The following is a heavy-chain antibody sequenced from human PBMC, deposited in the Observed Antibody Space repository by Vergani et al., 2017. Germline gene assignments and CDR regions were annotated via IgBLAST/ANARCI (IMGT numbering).Heavy chain of an antibody. CDR1: GFTFSSYA. Sequence: DVDLVESGGGLVQPGGSLRLSCAASGFTFSSYAMSWVRQAPGKGLEWVSTINIGGRTSYADSVKGRLTLTRDDSKNTLHLQMNSLRPEDTAVYYCARGMTTETTDLDGFDIWGQGTMVSVSS. CDR3: ARGMTTETTDLDGFDI. CDR2: INIGGRT. D-gene: IGHD4-17*01. V-gene: IGHV3-66*02. J-gene: IGHJ3*02.